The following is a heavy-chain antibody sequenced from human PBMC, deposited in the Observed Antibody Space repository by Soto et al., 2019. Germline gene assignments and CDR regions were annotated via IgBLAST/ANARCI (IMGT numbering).Heavy chain of an antibody. CDR1: GGSINSNNYY. J-gene: IGHJ4*02. D-gene: IGHD2-15*01. CDR2: LYNDGST. Sequence: PXETLSLTCTVSGGSINSNNYYWSWIRQPPGKGLAWIASLYNDGSTYYSPSLKSRVTISADTSKNQFSLNLKSVTAADTAVYYCAKVVVAATRHTDFDSWGQGTLVTVSS. V-gene: IGHV4-39*01. CDR3: AKVVVAATRHTDFDS.